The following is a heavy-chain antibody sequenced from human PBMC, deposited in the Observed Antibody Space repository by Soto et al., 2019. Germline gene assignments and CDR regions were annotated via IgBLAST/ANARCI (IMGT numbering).Heavy chain of an antibody. Sequence: EVQLLESGGGLVQPVGSLRLSCAASGFTFSSYAMSWVRQAPGKGLEWVSAISGSGGSTYYADSVKGRFTISRDNSKNTLYLQMNSLRAEDTAVYYCAKSGHYYDSSGYHMGAFDIWGQGTMVTVSS. V-gene: IGHV3-23*01. J-gene: IGHJ3*02. CDR3: AKSGHYYDSSGYHMGAFDI. CDR2: ISGSGGST. CDR1: GFTFSSYA. D-gene: IGHD3-22*01.